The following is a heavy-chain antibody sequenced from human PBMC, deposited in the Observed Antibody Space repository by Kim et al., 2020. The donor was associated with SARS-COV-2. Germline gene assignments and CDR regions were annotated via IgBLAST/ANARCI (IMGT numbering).Heavy chain of an antibody. V-gene: IGHV3-30-3*01. J-gene: IGHJ4*02. CDR1: GFTFSSYA. CDR2: ISDDGSNK. D-gene: IGHD3-22*01. CDR3: ARDGGITMIVVVIKYYFDY. Sequence: GGSLRLSCAASGFTFSSYAMQWVRQAPGKGLEWVAVISDDGSNKYYADSVKGRFTISRDNSKNTLYLQMNSLRAEDTAVYYCARDGGITMIVVVIKYYFDYWGQGTLVTVSS.